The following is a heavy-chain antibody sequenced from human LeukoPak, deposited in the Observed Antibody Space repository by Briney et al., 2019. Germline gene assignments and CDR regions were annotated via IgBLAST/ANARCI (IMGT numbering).Heavy chain of an antibody. Sequence: GGSLRLSCEASGLTFSRDWMGWVRQAPGKGLEWVANIRQDGGETYYGDSVKGRFIISRDNAKNSLFLQVNRLRAEDTAVYYCATYSSLNTREFQYWGQGTLVTVSP. D-gene: IGHD3-22*01. V-gene: IGHV3-7*01. CDR1: GLTFSRDW. CDR2: IRQDGGET. J-gene: IGHJ1*01. CDR3: ATYSSLNTREFQY.